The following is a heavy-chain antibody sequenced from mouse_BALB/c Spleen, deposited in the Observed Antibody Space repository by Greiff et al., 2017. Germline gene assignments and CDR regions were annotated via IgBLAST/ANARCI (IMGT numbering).Heavy chain of an antibody. CDR3: NRDYYGSNKDFAY. J-gene: IGHJ3*01. Sequence: EVQLQQSGAELVRSGASVKLSCTASGFNINDYYMHWVKQRPEQGLEWIGWIDPENGDTEYAPKFQGKATMTADTSSNTAYLQLSSLTSEDTAVYYCNRDYYGSNKDFAYWGQGTLVTVSA. CDR1: GFNINDYY. V-gene: IGHV14-4*02. CDR2: IDPENGDT. D-gene: IGHD1-1*01.